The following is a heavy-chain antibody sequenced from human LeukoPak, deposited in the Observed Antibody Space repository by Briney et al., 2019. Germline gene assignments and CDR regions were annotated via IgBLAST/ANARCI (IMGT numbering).Heavy chain of an antibody. CDR2: IYHSGST. Sequence: PSETLSLTCAVSGYSISSGYYWGWIRQPPGKGLEWIGSIYHSGSTYYNPSLKSRVTISVDTSKNQFSLKLSSVTAADTAVYYCASRKNTLTGIDYWGQRTLVTVSS. J-gene: IGHJ4*02. D-gene: IGHD3-9*01. CDR1: GYSISSGYY. V-gene: IGHV4-38-2*01. CDR3: ASRKNTLTGIDY.